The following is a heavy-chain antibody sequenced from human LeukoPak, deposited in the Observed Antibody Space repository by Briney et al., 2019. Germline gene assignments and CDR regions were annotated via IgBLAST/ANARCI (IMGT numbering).Heavy chain of an antibody. Sequence: ASVKVSCKASGYTFTGYYMHWVRQAPGQGLEWMGWINPNSGGTNYAQKFQGGVTMTRDTSISTAYMELSRLRSDDTAVYYCARVFSRWELRRHFDYWGQGTLVTVPS. CDR2: INPNSGGT. CDR1: GYTFTGYY. J-gene: IGHJ4*02. V-gene: IGHV1-2*02. CDR3: ARVFSRWELRRHFDY. D-gene: IGHD1-26*01.